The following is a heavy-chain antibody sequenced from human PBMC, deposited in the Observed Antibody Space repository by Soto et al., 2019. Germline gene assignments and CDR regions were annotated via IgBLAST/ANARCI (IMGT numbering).Heavy chain of an antibody. CDR1: GFTFSSYA. J-gene: IGHJ6*02. Sequence: GGSLRLSCAASGFTFSSYAMSWVRQAPGKGPEWVSAISGSGGSTYYADSVKGRFTISRDNSKNTLYLQMNSLRAEDTAVYYCAKSSAYYYDSSGYYRASYYYGMDVWGQGTTVTVSS. D-gene: IGHD3-22*01. V-gene: IGHV3-23*01. CDR2: ISGSGGST. CDR3: AKSSAYYYDSSGYYRASYYYGMDV.